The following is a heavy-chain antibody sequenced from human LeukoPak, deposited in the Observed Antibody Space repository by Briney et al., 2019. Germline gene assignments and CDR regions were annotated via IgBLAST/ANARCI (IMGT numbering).Heavy chain of an antibody. Sequence: SETLSLTCTVSGGSISSGDYYWSWIRQPPGKGLEWIGYIYYSGSTYYNPSLKSRVTISVDTSKNQFSLKLSSVTAADAAVYYCASRDIVAIAYWGQGTLVTVSS. CDR1: GGSISSGDYY. V-gene: IGHV4-30-4*01. CDR3: ASRDIVAIAY. CDR2: IYYSGST. D-gene: IGHD5-12*01. J-gene: IGHJ4*02.